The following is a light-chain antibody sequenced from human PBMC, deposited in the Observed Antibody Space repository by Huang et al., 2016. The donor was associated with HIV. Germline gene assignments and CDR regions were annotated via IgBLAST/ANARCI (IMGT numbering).Light chain of an antibody. Sequence: IVLTQSPATLSLSPGERATLSCRASQGVSNYFAWYQHKPGQAPRLLIYDGSNRATGIPPRFSGSGSGTDFTLTISNLEPEDFAVYYCQQRSDWPLTFGGGTTVEIK. CDR1: QGVSNY. J-gene: IGKJ4*01. CDR3: QQRSDWPLT. V-gene: IGKV3-11*01. CDR2: DGS.